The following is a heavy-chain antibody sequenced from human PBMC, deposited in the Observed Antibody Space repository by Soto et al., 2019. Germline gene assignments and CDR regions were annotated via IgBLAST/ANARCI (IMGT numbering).Heavy chain of an antibody. J-gene: IGHJ6*02. Sequence: PSQTLSLTCAISGDSVSSNSAAWNWIRQSPSRGLEWLGRTYYRSKWYNDYAVSVKSRITINPDTSKNQFSLQLNSVTPEDTAVYYCARDQVLLWFGDAYYYGMDVWGQGTTVTVSS. D-gene: IGHD3-10*01. CDR2: TYYRSKWYN. CDR3: ARDQVLLWFGDAYYYGMDV. V-gene: IGHV6-1*01. CDR1: GDSVSSNSAA.